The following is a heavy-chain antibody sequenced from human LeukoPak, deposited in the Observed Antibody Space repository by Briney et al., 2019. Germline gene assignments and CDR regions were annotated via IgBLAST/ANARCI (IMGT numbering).Heavy chain of an antibody. V-gene: IGHV4-34*01. J-gene: IGHJ4*02. CDR2: IHHSGST. CDR1: GEPFTGYY. D-gene: IGHD2-8*01. CDR3: ARARLGRCTNGICRYFDY. Sequence: SETLSLTCAVHGEPFTGYYWSWIRQSPERGLEWLGEIHHSGSTNYNPSLKRPVTLSVDASRNEVSLKVDSVTAADTAVCFCARARLGRCTNGICRYFDYWGQGSVVTVSS.